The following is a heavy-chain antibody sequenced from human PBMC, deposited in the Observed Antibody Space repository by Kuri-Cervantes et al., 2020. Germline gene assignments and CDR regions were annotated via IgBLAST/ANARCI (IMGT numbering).Heavy chain of an antibody. CDR1: GGSISSSY. CDR3: ARHVPDSGSYYVLADAFEI. Sequence: GSLRLSCTVSGGSISSSYWSWIRQPPGKGLEWIGYIYYSGSTNYNPSLKSRVTISVDTSKNQFSLNLSSVTAADTAVYYCARHVPDSGSYYVLADAFEIWGQGTMVTVSS. V-gene: IGHV4-59*01. CDR2: IYYSGST. J-gene: IGHJ3*02. D-gene: IGHD1-26*01.